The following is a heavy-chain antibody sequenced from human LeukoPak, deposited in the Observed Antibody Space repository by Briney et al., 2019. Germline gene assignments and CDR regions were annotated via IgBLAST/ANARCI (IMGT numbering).Heavy chain of an antibody. J-gene: IGHJ1*01. V-gene: IGHV3-43*02. CDR3: ARDSQEFFQH. CDR1: GFTFENYA. Sequence: PGGSLRLSCAASGFTFENYAIHWVRQAPGKGLEWVSLISGDGGSTYYADSMKGRFTISRDNSKNSLYLQMNSLRTEDTALYYCARDSQEFFQHWGQGTLDTVSS. CDR2: ISGDGGST.